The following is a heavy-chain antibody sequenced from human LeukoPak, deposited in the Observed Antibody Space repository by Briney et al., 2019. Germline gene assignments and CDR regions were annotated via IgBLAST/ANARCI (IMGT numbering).Heavy chain of an antibody. D-gene: IGHD2-21*01. CDR2: ISSSGSTI. CDR1: GFTFSSYE. CDR3: ARDCADYYYYMDV. Sequence: PGGSLRLSCAASGFTFSSYEMNWVRQAPGKGLEWVSYISSSGSTIYYADSVEGRFTISRDNAKNSLYLQMNSLRAEDTAVYYCARDCADYYYYMDVWGKGTTVTVSS. J-gene: IGHJ6*03. V-gene: IGHV3-48*03.